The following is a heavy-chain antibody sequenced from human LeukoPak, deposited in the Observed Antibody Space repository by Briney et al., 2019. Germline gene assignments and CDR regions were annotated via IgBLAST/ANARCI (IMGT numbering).Heavy chain of an antibody. Sequence: GGSLRLSCAASGFTFSDHEMTWVRQAPGKGLEWISYISTDGDVIYYSDSVKGRFTISRDNAKNSLYLQMNSLRAEDTAVYFCARDYYGDDHWGQGTLVTVSS. D-gene: IGHD3-10*01. CDR1: GFTFSDHE. CDR2: ISTDGDVI. V-gene: IGHV3-48*03. CDR3: ARDYYGDDH. J-gene: IGHJ4*02.